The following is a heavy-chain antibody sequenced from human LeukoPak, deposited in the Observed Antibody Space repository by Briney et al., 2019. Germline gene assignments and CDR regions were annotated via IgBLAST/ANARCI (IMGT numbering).Heavy chain of an antibody. CDR1: GYTFTGYY. D-gene: IGHD3-10*01. CDR3: ARDLGLLWFGEDYFDY. Sequence: GASVTVSCKASGYTFTGYYMHWVRQAPGQGLEWMGWINPNSGGTNYAQKFQGRVTMTRDTSISTAYMELSRLRYDDTAVYYCARDLGLLWFGEDYFDYWGQGTLVTVSS. J-gene: IGHJ4*02. CDR2: INPNSGGT. V-gene: IGHV1-2*02.